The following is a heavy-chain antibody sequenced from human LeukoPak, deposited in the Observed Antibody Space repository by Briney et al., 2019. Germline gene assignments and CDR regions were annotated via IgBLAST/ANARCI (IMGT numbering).Heavy chain of an antibody. CDR3: ASSAVVPAAPPYADYYYYYMDV. CDR1: GFTFSSYS. Sequence: GGSLRLSCAASGFTFSSYSMNWVRQAPGKGLEWVSYISSSSTIYYADSVKGRFTISRDNAKNSLYLQMNSLGAEDTAVYYCASSAVVPAAPPYADYYYYYMDVWGKGTTVTVSS. D-gene: IGHD2-2*01. J-gene: IGHJ6*03. CDR2: ISSSSTI. V-gene: IGHV3-48*01.